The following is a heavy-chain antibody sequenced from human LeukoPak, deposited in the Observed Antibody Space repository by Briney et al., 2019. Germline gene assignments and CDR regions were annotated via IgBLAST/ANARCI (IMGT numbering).Heavy chain of an antibody. V-gene: IGHV1-8*01. D-gene: IGHD6-13*01. Sequence: ASVKVSCKASGYTFTSYDITWVRQATGQGLEWMGWMNPNSGNTGYAQKFQGRVTMTRNTSISTAYMELSSLRSEDTAVYYCARGVRAAAGAFDYWGQGTLVTVSS. CDR1: GYTFTSYD. J-gene: IGHJ4*02. CDR2: MNPNSGNT. CDR3: ARGVRAAAGAFDY.